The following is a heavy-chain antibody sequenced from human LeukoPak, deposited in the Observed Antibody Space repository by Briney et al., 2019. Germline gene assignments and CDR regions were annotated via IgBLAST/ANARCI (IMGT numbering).Heavy chain of an antibody. CDR3: AVQAAAGTQGYMDV. CDR1: GYTFTGYY. Sequence: ASVKVSCTASGYTFTGYYMHWVRQAPGQGLEWMGWINPNSGGTNYAQKFQGRVTMTRDTSISTAYMELSRLRSDDTAVYYCAVQAAAGTQGYMDVWGKGTTVTVSS. CDR2: INPNSGGT. D-gene: IGHD6-13*01. J-gene: IGHJ6*03. V-gene: IGHV1-2*02.